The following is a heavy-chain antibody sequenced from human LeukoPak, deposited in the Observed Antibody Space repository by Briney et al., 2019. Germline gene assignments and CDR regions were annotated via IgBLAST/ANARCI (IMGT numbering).Heavy chain of an antibody. D-gene: IGHD3-10*01. Sequence: PSETLSLTCTVSGGSISSYYWSWLRQPPGKGLEWIGYIYYSGSTNYNPSLKSRVTISVDTSKNQFSLKLSSVTAADTAVYYCARDNYYGSGSYYNVGLDYWGQGTLVTVSS. CDR2: IYYSGST. CDR1: GGSISSYY. CDR3: ARDNYYGSGSYYNVGLDY. J-gene: IGHJ4*02. V-gene: IGHV4-59*01.